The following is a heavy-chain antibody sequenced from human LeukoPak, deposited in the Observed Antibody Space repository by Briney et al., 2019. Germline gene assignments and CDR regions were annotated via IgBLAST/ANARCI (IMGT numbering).Heavy chain of an antibody. CDR1: GFTFSSYS. Sequence: PGGSLRLSCAASGFTFSSYSMNWVRQAPGKGLEWVSSISSSSNYIYYADSVKGRFTISRDNAKNSLYLQMNSLRAEDTAVYCCARVGIAVAGDYWGQGTLVTVSS. J-gene: IGHJ4*02. V-gene: IGHV3-21*01. D-gene: IGHD6-19*01. CDR3: ARVGIAVAGDY. CDR2: ISSSSNYI.